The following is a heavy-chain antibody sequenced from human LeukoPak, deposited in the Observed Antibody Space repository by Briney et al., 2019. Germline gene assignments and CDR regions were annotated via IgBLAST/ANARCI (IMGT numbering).Heavy chain of an antibody. CDR2: INHSGST. CDR3: ARRVGDVLRYFDRLPPRGYFDY. D-gene: IGHD3-9*01. J-gene: IGHJ4*02. Sequence: SETLSLTCAVYGGSFSGYYWSWIRQPPGKGLEWTGEINHSGSTNYNPSLKSRVTISVDTSKNQFSLKLSSVTAADTAVYYCARRVGDVLRYFDRLPPRGYFDYWGQGTLVTVSS. CDR1: GGSFSGYY. V-gene: IGHV4-34*01.